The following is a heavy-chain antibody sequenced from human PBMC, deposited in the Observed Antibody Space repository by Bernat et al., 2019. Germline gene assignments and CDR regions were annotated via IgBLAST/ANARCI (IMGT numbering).Heavy chain of an antibody. D-gene: IGHD7-27*01. J-gene: IGHJ5*02. CDR2: IYWDDDK. Sequence: QITLKESGPTLVKPTQTLTLTCTFSGFSLSTTGVGVGWIRQPPGKALEWLSLIYWDDDKRYSPSLKNRLTLTKDTSKKQVVLTMTNMDPVDTATYYCVHSKDLGIFYNYFDPWGQGTLVTVSS. V-gene: IGHV2-5*02. CDR3: VHSKDLGIFYNYFDP. CDR1: GFSLSTTGVG.